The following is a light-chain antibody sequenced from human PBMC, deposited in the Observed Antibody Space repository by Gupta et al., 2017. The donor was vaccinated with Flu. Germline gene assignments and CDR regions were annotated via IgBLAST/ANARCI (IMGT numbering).Light chain of an antibody. CDR2: AAS. CDR1: QSISSY. V-gene: IGKV1-39*01. J-gene: IGKJ2*03. CDR3: KQSHSTPYS. Sequence: DVQITQSPSSLSASVGDRVTITCRASQSISSYLNWYQQKPGKAPKLLIYAASSLQSGVPSRFSGSGSGTDFTLTISSVEPEDVATYYCKQSHSTPYSFGQGTKLEI.